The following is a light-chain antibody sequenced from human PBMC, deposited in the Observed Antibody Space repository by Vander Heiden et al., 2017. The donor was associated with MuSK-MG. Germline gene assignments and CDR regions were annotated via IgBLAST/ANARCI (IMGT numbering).Light chain of an antibody. Sequence: QSALTQPRSVSGSPGQSVTISCTGTSSDVGGDNYVSWYQQHPGKPPILMIYDVSKRPSGVPDRFSGSKSGNTASLTISGLQAEDEADYYCCSYAGSYGDVFGTGTKVTVL. CDR3: CSYAGSYGDV. V-gene: IGLV2-11*01. CDR2: DVS. CDR1: SSDVGGDNY. J-gene: IGLJ1*01.